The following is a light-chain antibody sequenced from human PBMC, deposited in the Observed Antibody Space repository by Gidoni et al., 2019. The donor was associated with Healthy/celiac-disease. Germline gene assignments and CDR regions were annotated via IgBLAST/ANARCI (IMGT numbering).Light chain of an antibody. Sequence: DIQMTQSPSSLSASVGYRVTITCRASQSIRSYLNWYQQKPGKAPKLLIYAASSWQSGVPARFSGSGSGTDFTLNISSLQPEDFATYYCQQSYSTPWTFGQGTKVEIK. CDR1: QSIRSY. CDR2: AAS. CDR3: QQSYSTPWT. J-gene: IGKJ1*01. V-gene: IGKV1-39*01.